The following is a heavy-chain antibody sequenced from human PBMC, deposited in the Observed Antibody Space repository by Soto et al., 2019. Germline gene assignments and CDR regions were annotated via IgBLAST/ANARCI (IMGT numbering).Heavy chain of an antibody. CDR3: ARLGDYGSGSYSFRYNWFDP. Sequence: EVQLVDSGGGLIQPGGSLRLSCAASGFSVSSSHMNWVRQAPGKGPEWVSVIYSGGSTYYAVSVKGRCTISRDNSKNTVYLQMNSLRAEDTAVYYCARLGDYGSGSYSFRYNWFDPWGQGTLVTVSS. CDR2: IYSGGST. J-gene: IGHJ5*02. CDR1: GFSVSSSH. V-gene: IGHV3-53*01. D-gene: IGHD3-10*01.